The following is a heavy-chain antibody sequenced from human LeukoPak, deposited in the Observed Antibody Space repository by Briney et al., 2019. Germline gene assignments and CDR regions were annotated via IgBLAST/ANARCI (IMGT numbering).Heavy chain of an antibody. V-gene: IGHV3-23*01. CDR2: ISGSGGST. Sequence: GGSLRLSCAASGFTFISYAMSWVRQAPGKGLEWVSAISGSGGSTYYADSVKGRFTISRDNSKNTLYLQMNSLRAEDTAVYYCAKDRRFGELFYFDYWGQGTLVTVSS. CDR3: AKDRRFGELFYFDY. CDR1: GFTFISYA. D-gene: IGHD3-10*01. J-gene: IGHJ4*02.